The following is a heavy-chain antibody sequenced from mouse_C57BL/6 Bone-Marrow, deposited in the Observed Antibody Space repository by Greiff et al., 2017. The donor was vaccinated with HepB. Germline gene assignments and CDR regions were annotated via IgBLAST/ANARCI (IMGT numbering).Heavy chain of an antibody. Sequence: VQLQQSGPELVQPGASVKLSCKATGYTFTSDDINWVKQRPGQGLEWIGWIYPRDGSTKYNEKFKGKATLTVATSSSTAYMELHSLTSEDSAVYFCARRGVTGAMHYWGQGTSVTVSS. CDR1: GYTFTSDD. J-gene: IGHJ4*01. CDR2: IYPRDGST. V-gene: IGHV1-85*01. CDR3: ARRGVTGAMHY. D-gene: IGHD2-12*01.